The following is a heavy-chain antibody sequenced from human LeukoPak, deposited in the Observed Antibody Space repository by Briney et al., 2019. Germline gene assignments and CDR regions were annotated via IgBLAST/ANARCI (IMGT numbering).Heavy chain of an antibody. CDR1: GGSVTDYY. V-gene: IGHV4-59*02. CDR2: IYYTGT. D-gene: IGHD7-27*01. Sequence: SETLSLTCTVSGGSVTDYYWSWIRQSPGKGLEWIGYIYYTGTSYNPSLKSRVTISAGTSKNQFSLKLISVTAADTAVYYCASRKLGNDYWGQGTLVTVSS. CDR3: ASRKLGNDY. J-gene: IGHJ4*02.